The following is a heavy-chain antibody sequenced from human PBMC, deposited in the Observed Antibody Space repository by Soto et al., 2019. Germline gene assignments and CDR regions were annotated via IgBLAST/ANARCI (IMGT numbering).Heavy chain of an antibody. D-gene: IGHD6-6*01. CDR3: ARASRCKSEYECFAWLDF. J-gene: IGHJ4*02. Sequence: QVLLQESGPGLVKPSETLFLTCTVSGGSISSLYWAWIRQPAGKGLEWIGRIFPSGDSNYNPSLTSRVSMSLDTSKNPFSLTVSSVTAADTAVYYCARASRCKSEYECFAWLDFWGQGILVTVSS. CDR1: GGSISSLY. CDR2: IFPSGDS. V-gene: IGHV4-4*07.